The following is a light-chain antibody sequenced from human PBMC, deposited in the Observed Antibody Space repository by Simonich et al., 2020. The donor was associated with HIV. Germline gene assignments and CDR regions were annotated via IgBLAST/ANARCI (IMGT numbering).Light chain of an antibody. CDR3: QQYGSSPFT. CDR2: GAS. Sequence: EIVMTQSPATLSVSPGERATLSGRASQRVSSNLAWYQQKPGQAPRLLIYGASTRATGIPDRFSGSGSGTDFTLTISRLEPEDFAVYYCQQYGSSPFTFGPGTKVDIK. V-gene: IGKV3-20*01. J-gene: IGKJ3*01. CDR1: QRVSSN.